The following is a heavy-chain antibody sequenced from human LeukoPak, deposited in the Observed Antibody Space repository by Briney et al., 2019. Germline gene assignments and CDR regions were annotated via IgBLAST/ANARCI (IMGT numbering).Heavy chain of an antibody. CDR3: ARWGPTVTNYYYYGMDV. D-gene: IGHD4-17*01. CDR2: NSAYNGNT. J-gene: IGHJ6*02. Sequence: ASVKVSCKASGYTFTSYGISWVRQAPGQGLEWMGWNSAYNGNTNYAQKLQGRVTMTTDTSTSTAYMELRSLRSDDTAVYYCARWGPTVTNYYYYGMDVWGQGTTVTVSS. V-gene: IGHV1-18*01. CDR1: GYTFTSYG.